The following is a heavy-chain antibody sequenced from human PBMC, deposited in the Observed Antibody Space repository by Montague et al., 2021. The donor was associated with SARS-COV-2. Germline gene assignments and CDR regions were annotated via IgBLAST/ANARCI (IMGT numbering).Heavy chain of an antibody. CDR2: ISGSGGGT. J-gene: IGHJ1*01. V-gene: IGHV3-23*01. CDR3: AKDLHPFTGEVVTYFEN. D-gene: IGHD3-9*01. CDR1: GFTFSSYA. Sequence: SLRLSCAASGFTFSSYAMGWVRQAPGKGLEWVSGISGSGGGTKYADSVKGRFPISRDNSKNTLHLQMNTLRAEDTAVYYCAKDLHPFTGEVVTYFENWGQGSLVTVSS.